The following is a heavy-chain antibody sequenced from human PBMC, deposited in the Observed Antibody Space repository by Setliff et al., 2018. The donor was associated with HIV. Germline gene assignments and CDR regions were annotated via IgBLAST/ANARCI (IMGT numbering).Heavy chain of an antibody. D-gene: IGHD4-17*01. CDR3: ARVALGDYEVY. Sequence: SETLSLTCTVSGGSISSGGYYWSWIRQHPGKGLEWIGYIYYSGSTYYNPSLKSRVTISVDTSKNQFSLKLSSVTAADTAVYYCARVALGDYEVYWGQGTLVTVSS. J-gene: IGHJ4*02. CDR1: GGSISSGGYY. V-gene: IGHV4-31*03. CDR2: IYYSGST.